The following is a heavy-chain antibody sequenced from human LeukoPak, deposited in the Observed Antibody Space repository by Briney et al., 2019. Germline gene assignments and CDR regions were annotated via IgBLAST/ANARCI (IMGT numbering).Heavy chain of an antibody. Sequence: SETLSLTCTVSGGSISSYYWSWIRQPPGKGLEWIGYIYYSGSTNYNPSLKSRVTISVDMSKNHFSLKLTSVTAADTAVYYCARAGGGHPFDPWGQGALVTVSS. J-gene: IGHJ5*02. CDR3: ARAGGGHPFDP. V-gene: IGHV4-59*01. CDR1: GGSISSYY. D-gene: IGHD4-23*01. CDR2: IYYSGST.